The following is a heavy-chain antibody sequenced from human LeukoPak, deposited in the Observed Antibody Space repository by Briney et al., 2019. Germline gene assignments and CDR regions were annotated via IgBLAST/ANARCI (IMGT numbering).Heavy chain of an antibody. Sequence: GFLRLSCAAAGFSFSSFAMSWVRKAQGKGLEWVSGISTSGGSTYYADSVKGRFTISRDNSKNTLYVQISSLRAEDTAEYYCAKSRGAINDVFDIWGQGTMVTVSA. D-gene: IGHD3-22*01. CDR1: GFSFSSFA. CDR2: ISTSGGST. CDR3: AKSRGAINDVFDI. V-gene: IGHV3-23*01. J-gene: IGHJ3*02.